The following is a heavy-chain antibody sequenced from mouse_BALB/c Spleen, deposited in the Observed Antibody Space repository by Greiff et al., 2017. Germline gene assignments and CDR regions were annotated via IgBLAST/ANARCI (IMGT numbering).Heavy chain of an antibody. J-gene: IGHJ2*01. CDR1: GFTFSSYA. CDR3: ARHYYGSSSYYFDY. Sequence: EVQGVESGGGLVKPGGSLKLSCAASGFTFSSYAMSWVRQTPEKRLEWVATISSGGSYTYYPDSVKGRFTISRDNAKNTLYLQMSSLRSEDTAMYYCARHYYGSSSYYFDYWGQGTTLTVSS. D-gene: IGHD1-1*01. CDR2: ISSGGSYT. V-gene: IGHV5-9-3*01.